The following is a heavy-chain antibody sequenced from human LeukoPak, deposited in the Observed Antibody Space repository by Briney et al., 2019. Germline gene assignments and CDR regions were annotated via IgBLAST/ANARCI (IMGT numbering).Heavy chain of an antibody. V-gene: IGHV1-24*01. Sequence: ASVKVSCKVSGYTLTELSMHWVRQAPGKGLEWMGGFDPEDGETIYAQKFQGRVTMTEDTSTDTVYMELSSLRSEDTAVYYCATALFGVVIMGGELAFDIWGQGTMVTVSS. D-gene: IGHD3-3*01. CDR3: ATALFGVVIMGGELAFDI. CDR1: GYTLTELS. J-gene: IGHJ3*02. CDR2: FDPEDGET.